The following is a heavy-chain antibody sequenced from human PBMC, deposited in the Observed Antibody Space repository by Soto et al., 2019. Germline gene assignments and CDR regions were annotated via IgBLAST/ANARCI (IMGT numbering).Heavy chain of an antibody. D-gene: IGHD4-17*01. CDR2: IYSGGTT. V-gene: IGHV3-53*01. CDR3: ARDYGDYRWE. Sequence: EVQLVESGGGLIQPGGSLRLSCAASGFTVSSNYMSWVRQAPGKGLEWVSVIYSGGTTYYADSVKGRFTISRDNSKNMLYLQMNSVRADDTAVYYGARDYGDYRWEWGQGTLVTVSS. CDR1: GFTVSSNY. J-gene: IGHJ4*02.